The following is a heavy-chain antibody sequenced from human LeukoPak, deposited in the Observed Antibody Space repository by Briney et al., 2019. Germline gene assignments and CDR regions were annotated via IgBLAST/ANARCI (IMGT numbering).Heavy chain of an antibody. CDR2: INGDGRNI. D-gene: IGHD6-13*01. V-gene: IGHV3-74*01. CDR1: GFTFSSYW. J-gene: IGHJ3*02. Sequence: GGSLRLSCVASGFTFSSYWMHWVRQDPRKGLVWVSRINGDGRNINYADSVRGRFTISRDNAKNTLYLQMNTLRVEDTAVYYCARDRGSSWYGAFDIWGQGTMVTVSS. CDR3: ARDRGSSWYGAFDI.